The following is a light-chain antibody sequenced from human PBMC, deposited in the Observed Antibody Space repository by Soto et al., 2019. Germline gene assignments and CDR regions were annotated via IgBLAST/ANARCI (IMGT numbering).Light chain of an antibody. Sequence: EIVMTQSPATLSVSPGERATLSCRASQTIGSNLAWYQQKPGQPPRLLIYDASTRGTDIPARFTGSGSGTEYTLTISSLQSEDFSVYYCQQYNNWPPTWTFGQGTKVDIK. CDR3: QQYNNWPPTWT. J-gene: IGKJ1*01. CDR1: QTIGSN. V-gene: IGKV3-15*01. CDR2: DAS.